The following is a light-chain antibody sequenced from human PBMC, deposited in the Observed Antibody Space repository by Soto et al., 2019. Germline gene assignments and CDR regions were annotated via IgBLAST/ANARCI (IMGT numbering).Light chain of an antibody. J-gene: IGLJ2*01. CDR3: SSYTRSSTVV. CDR2: EVS. CDR1: SSDVGGYNY. Sequence: QSALTQPASVSGSPGQSITISCTGTSSDVGGYNYVSWYQHHPGKAPKLIIYEVSNRPSGVSNRFSGSKSDNTASLTISGLQAEDEADYYCSSYTRSSTVVFGGGTKLTVL. V-gene: IGLV2-14*01.